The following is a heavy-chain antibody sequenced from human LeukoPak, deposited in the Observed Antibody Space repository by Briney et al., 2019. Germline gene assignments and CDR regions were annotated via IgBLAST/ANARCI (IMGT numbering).Heavy chain of an antibody. D-gene: IGHD3-10*01. Sequence: SETLSLTCTVSGGSISSGGYYWSWIRQPPGKGLEWIGYIYHSGSTNYNPSLKSRVTISVDTSKNQFSLKLSSVTAADTAVYYCARRPSQAGSGRYFDYWGQGTLVTVSS. CDR1: GGSISSGGYY. J-gene: IGHJ4*02. V-gene: IGHV4-61*08. CDR2: IYHSGST. CDR3: ARRPSQAGSGRYFDY.